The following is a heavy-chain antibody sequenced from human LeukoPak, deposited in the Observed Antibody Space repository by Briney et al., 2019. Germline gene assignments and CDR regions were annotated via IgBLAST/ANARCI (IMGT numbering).Heavy chain of an antibody. CDR2: ISDSGGKT. Sequence: GGSLRLSCAASGFTFSTFSNYGMSWVRQAPGKGLEWVSAISDSGGKTYYADSMKGRFTISRDNSKNTLYLQMNSLRAEDTAVYYCAIQTGVSGSYPFDYWGQGTLVTVSS. J-gene: IGHJ4*02. CDR3: AIQTGVSGSYPFDY. D-gene: IGHD1-26*01. CDR1: GFTFSTFSNYG. V-gene: IGHV3-23*01.